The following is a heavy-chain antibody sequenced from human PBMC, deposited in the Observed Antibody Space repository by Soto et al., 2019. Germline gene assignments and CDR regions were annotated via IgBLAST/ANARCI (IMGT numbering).Heavy chain of an antibody. CDR2: INTGKGDT. J-gene: IGHJ6*02. CDR1: GYTYNAQS. CDR3: ARDQGITTFGVYSMYYYGMDV. V-gene: IGHV1-3*04. D-gene: IGHD3-3*01. Sequence: SVKVCCKDCGYTYNAQSMQWVHQAHEQGLEWMGWINTGKGDTKYSQKFQGRITITRDTSASTTYMELRSLRSDDTAVYYCARDQGITTFGVYSMYYYGMDVWGQGTTVTVSS.